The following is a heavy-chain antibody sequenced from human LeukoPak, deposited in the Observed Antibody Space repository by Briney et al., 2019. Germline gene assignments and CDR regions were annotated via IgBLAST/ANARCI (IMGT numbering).Heavy chain of an antibody. V-gene: IGHV3-21*01. CDR1: GGSISNSS. Sequence: PSETLSLTCTVSGGSISNSSSYWGWIRQPPGKGLEWVSSISSSSSYIYYADSVKGRFTISRDNAKNSLYLQMNSLRAEDTAVYYCARGRSSSWFDYWGQGTLVTVSS. D-gene: IGHD6-13*01. CDR2: ISSSSSYI. CDR3: ARGRSSSWFDY. J-gene: IGHJ4*02.